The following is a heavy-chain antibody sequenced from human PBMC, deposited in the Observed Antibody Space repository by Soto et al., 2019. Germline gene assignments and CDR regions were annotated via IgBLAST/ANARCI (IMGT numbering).Heavy chain of an antibody. Sequence: SETLSLTCTVSGGSISSYYWSWIRQPPGKGLEWIGYIYYSGSTNYNPSLKSRVTISVDTSKNQFSLKLSSVTAADTAVYYCARELPAAISGNQAHYLDPWGQGTLVTVYS. CDR1: GGSISSYY. J-gene: IGHJ5*02. D-gene: IGHD2-2*02. CDR2: IYYSGST. V-gene: IGHV4-59*01. CDR3: ARELPAAISGNQAHYLDP.